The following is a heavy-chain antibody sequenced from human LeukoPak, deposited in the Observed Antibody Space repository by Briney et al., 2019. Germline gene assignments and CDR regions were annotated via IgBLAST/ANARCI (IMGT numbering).Heavy chain of an antibody. CDR3: ARGGYYYDSSGYLFDY. J-gene: IGHJ4*02. V-gene: IGHV4-39*07. Sequence: SETLSLTCSVSGGSISSSFYYWGWIRQPPGKGLEWIGSISYSGSTYYIPSLKSRVTISVDTSKNQFSLKLSSVTAADTAVYYCARGGYYYDSSGYLFDYWGREPWSPSPQ. D-gene: IGHD3-22*01. CDR2: ISYSGST. CDR1: GGSISSSFYY.